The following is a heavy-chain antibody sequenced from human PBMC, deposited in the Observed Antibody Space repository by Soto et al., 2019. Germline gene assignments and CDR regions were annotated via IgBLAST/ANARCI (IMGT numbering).Heavy chain of an antibody. Sequence: QVQLVQSGVEVEKPGSSVKVSYKASGGTFSSYAISWVRQAPGQGLEWMGGIIPIFGTANYAQKFQGRVTITADESTSTAYMELSSLRSEDTAVYYCARFTAAAGTGWFDPWGQGTLVTVSS. CDR3: ARFTAAAGTGWFDP. CDR2: IIPIFGTA. J-gene: IGHJ5*02. D-gene: IGHD6-13*01. CDR1: GGTFSSYA. V-gene: IGHV1-69*12.